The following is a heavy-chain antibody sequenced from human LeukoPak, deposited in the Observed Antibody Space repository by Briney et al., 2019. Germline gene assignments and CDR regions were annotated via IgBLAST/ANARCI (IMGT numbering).Heavy chain of an antibody. CDR3: ARVVYSGSWGYFDY. Sequence: PSETLSLTCTVSGASISSATYYWNWIRQPPGKGLEWIGYISYSGSTYYSPSLKSRVTISIDTSKTQFSLKLSSVTAADTAVYYCARVVYSGSWGYFDYWGQGALVTVSS. J-gene: IGHJ4*02. CDR1: GASISSATYY. V-gene: IGHV4-30-4*02. CDR2: ISYSGST. D-gene: IGHD3-10*01.